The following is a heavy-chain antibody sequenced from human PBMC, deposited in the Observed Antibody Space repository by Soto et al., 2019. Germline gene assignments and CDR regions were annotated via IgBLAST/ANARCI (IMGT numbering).Heavy chain of an antibody. CDR2: IYSGGST. V-gene: IGHV3-66*01. CDR3: ARWSPGIAAAGTRFSYGMDV. CDR1: GFPVSSNY. Sequence: GGSLRLSCAASGFPVSSNYMSWVRQAPGKGLEWVSVIYSGGSTYYADSVKGRFTISRDNSKNTLYLQMNSLRAEDTAVYYCARWSPGIAAAGTRFSYGMDVWGQGTTVTVSS. D-gene: IGHD6-13*01. J-gene: IGHJ6*02.